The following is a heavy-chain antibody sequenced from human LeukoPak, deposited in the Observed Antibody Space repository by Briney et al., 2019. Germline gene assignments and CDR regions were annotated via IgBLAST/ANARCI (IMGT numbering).Heavy chain of an antibody. CDR2: ISPSGGST. CDR3: ARDQDVDIVAGGDY. D-gene: IGHD5-12*01. V-gene: IGHV1-46*01. CDR1: VYTFTSNY. Sequence: GASVKVSCKAFVYTFTSNYMHCVRQAPGQGPEWMGVISPSGGSTTYAQKLQGRVTMATDTSTSTAYMELRSLRSDDTAVYYCARDQDVDIVAGGDYWGQGTLVTVSS. J-gene: IGHJ4*02.